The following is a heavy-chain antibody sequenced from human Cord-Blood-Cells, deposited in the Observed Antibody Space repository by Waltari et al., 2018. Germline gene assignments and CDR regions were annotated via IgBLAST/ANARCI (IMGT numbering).Heavy chain of an antibody. CDR3: ARDRAILTGYDAFDI. CDR2: IWYDGSNK. V-gene: IGHV3-33*01. J-gene: IGHJ3*02. Sequence: QVQLVESGGGVVQPGRSLRLSCAASGFTFSSYGMHWFRQAPGNGLEWVAVIWYDGSNKYYAVYVKGRFTISRDNSKNTLYLQMNSLRAEDTAVYYCARDRAILTGYDAFDIWGQGTMVTVSS. CDR1: GFTFSSYG. D-gene: IGHD3-9*01.